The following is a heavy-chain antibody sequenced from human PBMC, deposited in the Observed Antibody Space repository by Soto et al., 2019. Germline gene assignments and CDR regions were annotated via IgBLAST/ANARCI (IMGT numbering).Heavy chain of an antibody. D-gene: IGHD2-2*01. CDR3: TRRASSSFYHFDF. V-gene: IGHV5-10-1*01. J-gene: IGHJ4*02. CDR1: GYSFTAYW. CDR2: IDPSDSYV. Sequence: PRESLKISCQASGYSFTAYWITWVRQMPGKGLEWMATIDPSDSYVDYSPSFRGHVTFSVDRSITTVYLQWNSLKASDSAMYFCTRRASSSFYHFDFWGQGARVTSPQ.